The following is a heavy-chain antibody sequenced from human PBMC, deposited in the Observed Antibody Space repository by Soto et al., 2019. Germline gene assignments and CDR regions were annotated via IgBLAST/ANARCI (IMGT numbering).Heavy chain of an antibody. CDR1: GFTFSSYG. Sequence: QVQLVESGGGVVQPGRSLRLSCAASGFTFSSYGMHWVRQAPGKGLEWVAIIWYDGSNKYYVDSVKGRFTISRDNSKNTLYLQMNSLRAEDTAVYSCARDSRMTTVTTIITGSLDYWGQGTLVTVSS. CDR3: ARDSRMTTVTTIITGSLDY. D-gene: IGHD4-17*01. J-gene: IGHJ4*02. V-gene: IGHV3-33*01. CDR2: IWYDGSNK.